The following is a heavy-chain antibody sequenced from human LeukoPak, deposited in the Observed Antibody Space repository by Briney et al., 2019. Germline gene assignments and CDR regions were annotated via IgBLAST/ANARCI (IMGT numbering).Heavy chain of an antibody. D-gene: IGHD6-19*01. J-gene: IGHJ4*02. CDR3: AREYSSGCCDY. Sequence: PGGSLRLSCAASGFTFSSYGMHWVRQAPGKGLEWVAVIWYDGSNKYYADSVKGRFTISRDNSKNTLYLQMNSLRAEDTAVYYCAREYSSGCCDYWGQGTLVTVSS. V-gene: IGHV3-33*01. CDR1: GFTFSSYG. CDR2: IWYDGSNK.